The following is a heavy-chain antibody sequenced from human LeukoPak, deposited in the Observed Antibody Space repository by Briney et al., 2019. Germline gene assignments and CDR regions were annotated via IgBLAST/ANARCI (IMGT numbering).Heavy chain of an antibody. CDR2: IYYSGST. V-gene: IGHV4-59*08. J-gene: IGHJ4*01. D-gene: IGHD6-19*01. CDR3: ARQPAVSRAFDY. CDR1: GGPISSHY. Sequence: SETLSLTCTVSGGPISSHYWSWIRQPPGKGLEWIGYIYYSGSTNYNPSLKSRVTISVDTSKNQFSLKLSSVTATDTAVYYCARQPAVSRAFDYWGQGTQVTVSS.